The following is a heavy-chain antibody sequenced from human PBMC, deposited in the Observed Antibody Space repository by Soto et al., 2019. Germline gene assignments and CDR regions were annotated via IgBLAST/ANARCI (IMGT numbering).Heavy chain of an antibody. V-gene: IGHV1-69*13. CDR2: IIPIFGTA. CDR1: GGTFSSYA. D-gene: IGHD2-15*01. CDR3: ARFLLGYCSGGRCYSRHDAFDI. J-gene: IGHJ3*02. Sequence: GASVKVSCKASGGTFSSYAISWVRQAPGQGLEWMGGIIPIFGTANYAQKFQGRVTITADESTSTAYMELSSLRSEDTAVYYCARFLLGYCSGGRCYSRHDAFDIWGQGTMVTVSS.